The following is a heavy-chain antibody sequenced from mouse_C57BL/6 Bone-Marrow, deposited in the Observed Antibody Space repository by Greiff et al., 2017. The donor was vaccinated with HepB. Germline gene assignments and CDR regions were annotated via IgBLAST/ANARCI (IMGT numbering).Heavy chain of an antibody. J-gene: IGHJ2*01. Sequence: EVQLQQSGPELVKPGASVKISCKASGYTFTDYYMNWVKQSHGKSLEWIGDINPNNGGTSYNQKFKGKATLTVDKSSSTAYMELRSLTSEDTAVYYCARAINYGSIYYFDYWGQGTTLTVSA. D-gene: IGHD1-1*01. CDR1: GYTFTDYY. CDR3: ARAINYGSIYYFDY. V-gene: IGHV1-26*01. CDR2: INPNNGGT.